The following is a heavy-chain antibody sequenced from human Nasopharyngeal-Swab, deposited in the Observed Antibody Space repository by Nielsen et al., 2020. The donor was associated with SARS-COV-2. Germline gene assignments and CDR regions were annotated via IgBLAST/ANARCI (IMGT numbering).Heavy chain of an antibody. J-gene: IGHJ6*03. CDR2: IRNKDYGGTT. CDR1: GFTFGDYA. V-gene: IGHV3-49*03. D-gene: IGHD5-18*01. Sequence: GASLKISCTASGFTFGDYAMNWFRQAQGKGLEWVTYIRNKDYGGTTEYAASVRGRFTISRDDSKNIAYLQMNSLTTEDTAVYYCTRDFPFSVDTATRGYMDVWGKGTTVTVSS. CDR3: TRDFPFSVDTATRGYMDV.